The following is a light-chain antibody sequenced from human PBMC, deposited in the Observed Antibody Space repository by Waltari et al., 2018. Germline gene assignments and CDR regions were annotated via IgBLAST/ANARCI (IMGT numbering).Light chain of an antibody. J-gene: IGLJ2*01. Sequence: QAALTQPPSVSGSPGQSVTISCTGTSSDIGGYNYVSWYQQHPGKAPKLMIYDVSKRPSGVSDRFSGSKSGNTASLTISGLQGEDEADYYCNSYAGSKTYVLFGGGTRLTVL. CDR3: NSYAGSKTYVL. CDR1: SSDIGGYNY. V-gene: IGLV2-11*01. CDR2: DVS.